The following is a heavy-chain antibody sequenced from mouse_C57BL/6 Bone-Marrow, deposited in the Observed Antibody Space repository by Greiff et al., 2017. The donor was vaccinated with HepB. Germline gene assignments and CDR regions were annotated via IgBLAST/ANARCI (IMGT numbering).Heavy chain of an antibody. CDR3: ARLHYYGSSYTWFAY. J-gene: IGHJ3*01. V-gene: IGHV1-55*01. CDR1: GYTFTSYW. CDR2: IYPGSGST. Sequence: QVQLKQPGAELVKPGASVKMSCKASGYTFTSYWITWVKQRPGQGLEWIGDIYPGSGSTNYNEKFKSKATLTVDTSSSTAYMQLSSLTSEDSAVYYCARLHYYGSSYTWFAYWGQGTLVTVSA. D-gene: IGHD1-1*01.